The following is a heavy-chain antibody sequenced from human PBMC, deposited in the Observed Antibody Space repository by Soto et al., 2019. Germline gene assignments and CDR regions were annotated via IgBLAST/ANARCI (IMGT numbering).Heavy chain of an antibody. Sequence: SETLSLTCAVYGGSFSGHYWTWIRQSPGKGLEWIGEINQSGSTNYNPSLKSRVTLSVDTSKNQFSLKLNSVTAADTAIYYCAVGINWFDPWGQGTLVTVSS. J-gene: IGHJ5*02. CDR2: INQSGST. V-gene: IGHV4-34*01. CDR3: AVGINWFDP. CDR1: GGSFSGHY.